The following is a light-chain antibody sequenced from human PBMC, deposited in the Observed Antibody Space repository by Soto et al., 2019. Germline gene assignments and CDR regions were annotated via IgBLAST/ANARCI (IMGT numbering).Light chain of an antibody. CDR1: PSVSSY. CDR3: QQRSNWPWT. Sequence: EIVLTQSPATLSLSPGDKATLSCRASPSVSSYLAWYRQKPGQAPRLLMYDASIRATGIPARFSGTGSERDFTLTITSLEPEDFAVYYCQQRSNWPWTFGQGTKVEIK. J-gene: IGKJ1*01. CDR2: DAS. V-gene: IGKV3-11*02.